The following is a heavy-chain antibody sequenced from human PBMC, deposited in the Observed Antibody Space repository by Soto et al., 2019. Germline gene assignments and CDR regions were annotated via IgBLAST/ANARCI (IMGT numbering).Heavy chain of an antibody. J-gene: IGHJ4*02. V-gene: IGHV4-59*01. CDR1: GGSISVYY. CDR2: IYDSGSP. CDR3: ARGVGSSPLRY. Sequence: QVQLQESGPGQVKPSETLSLKCTISGGSISVYYWSWIRQPPGQALEWIGYIYDSGSPYYNPSLRSRVIISADTSKNQISLELTSATAADSAVYHCARGVGSSPLRYWGRGTLVTVSS. D-gene: IGHD1-26*01.